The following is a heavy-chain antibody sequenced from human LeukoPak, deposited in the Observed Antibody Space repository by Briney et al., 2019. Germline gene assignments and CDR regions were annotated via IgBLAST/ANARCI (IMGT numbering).Heavy chain of an antibody. CDR2: IFYSGST. D-gene: IGHD1-26*01. Sequence: SETLSLTCTVSGGSISTSNCYWGWIRQPPGKGLEWIGNIFYSGSTYYSPSLRSRVTISLDTSRNQFSLKLNSVTAADTAVYYCATTTIRLGYWGQGTLVTVSS. J-gene: IGHJ4*02. CDR3: ATTTIRLGY. V-gene: IGHV4-39*07. CDR1: GGSISTSNCY.